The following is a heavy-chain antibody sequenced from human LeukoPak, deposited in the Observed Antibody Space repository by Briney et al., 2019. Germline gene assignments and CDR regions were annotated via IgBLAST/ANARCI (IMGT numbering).Heavy chain of an antibody. CDR1: ESTFVDYP. J-gene: IGHJ4*02. CDR2: ISGDGGST. CDR3: AKPLRGYSYGCPFN. Sequence: GGSLSLSCAASESTFVDYPMHWVRQAPGKGLEWFSLISGDGGSTYYADSVKGRFTISRDNSKNSLYLQMNSLRTEDTALYYCAKPLRGYSYGCPFNWGQGTLVTVSS. D-gene: IGHD5-18*01. V-gene: IGHV3-43*02.